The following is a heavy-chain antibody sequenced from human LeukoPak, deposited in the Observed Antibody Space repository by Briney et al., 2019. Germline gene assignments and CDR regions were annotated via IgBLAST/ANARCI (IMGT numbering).Heavy chain of an antibody. V-gene: IGHV4-61*02. CDR2: IYTSGST. J-gene: IGHJ4*02. D-gene: IGHD5-18*01. CDR1: GGSISSGSYY. Sequence: SETLSLTCTVSGGSISSGSYYWRWLRQPAGKGLEWIGRIYTSGSTNYNPSLKSRVTISVDTSKNQFSLKLSSVTAADTAVYYCARLRYSYGFFDYWGQGTLVTVSS. CDR3: ARLRYSYGFFDY.